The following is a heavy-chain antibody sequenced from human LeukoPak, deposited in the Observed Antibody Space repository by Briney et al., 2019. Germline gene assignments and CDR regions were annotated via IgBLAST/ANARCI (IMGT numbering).Heavy chain of an antibody. V-gene: IGHV1-18*01. CDR3: ARDGESGSSGY. J-gene: IGHJ4*02. CDR1: GYSFTSYS. Sequence: ASVKVSCKASGYSFTSYSISWVRQAPGQGLEWMGWISAYNGNTNYAQNLQGRVAMSTDTSTSTAYMELRSLRYDDTAVYYCARDGESGSSGYWGQGTLVTVSS. CDR2: ISAYNGNT. D-gene: IGHD1-26*01.